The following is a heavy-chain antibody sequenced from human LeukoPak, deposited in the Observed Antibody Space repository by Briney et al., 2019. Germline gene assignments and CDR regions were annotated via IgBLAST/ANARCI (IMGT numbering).Heavy chain of an antibody. CDR2: ISNGKT. D-gene: IGHD2-15*01. Sequence: GGSLRLSCAASGFPFSSHDMSWVRQPPGKGLEWVAAISNGKTYYADSVRGRFAISRDDSTNTVYLHMNSLRDEDTALYHCVREAGYCAPVCVKTNWFDPWGQGTLVTVSS. CDR1: GFPFSSHD. V-gene: IGHV3-23*01. CDR3: VREAGYCAPVCVKTNWFDP. J-gene: IGHJ5*02.